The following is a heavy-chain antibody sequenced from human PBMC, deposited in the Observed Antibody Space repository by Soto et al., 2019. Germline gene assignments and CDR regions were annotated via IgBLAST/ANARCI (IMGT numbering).Heavy chain of an antibody. D-gene: IGHD2-8*01. V-gene: IGHV3-30-3*01. J-gene: IGHJ6*02. CDR1: GFTFSSYA. Sequence: PGGSLRLSCAASGFTFSSYAMHWVRQAPGKGLEWVAVISYDGSNKYYADSVKGRFTISRDNSKNTLYLQMNSLRAEDTAVYYCAKVTAGYCTNGVCYTRYYYYGMDVWGQGTTVTVSS. CDR2: ISYDGSNK. CDR3: AKVTAGYCTNGVCYTRYYYYGMDV.